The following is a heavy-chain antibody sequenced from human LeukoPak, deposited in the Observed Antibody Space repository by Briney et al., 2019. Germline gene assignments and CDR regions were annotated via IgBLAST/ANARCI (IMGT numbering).Heavy chain of an antibody. CDR1: RFTFSSYD. CDR3: ARDLASCGGDCHVDY. J-gene: IGHJ4*02. Sequence: PGGSLRLSCADSRFTFSSYDMNWVRQAPGKGLEWVSHISGTGNTMYYADSVKGRFTISRDNAKNSLFLQMNSLRDEDTAVYYCARDLASCGGDCHVDYWGQGTLVTVSS. D-gene: IGHD2-21*02. V-gene: IGHV3-48*03. CDR2: ISGTGNTM.